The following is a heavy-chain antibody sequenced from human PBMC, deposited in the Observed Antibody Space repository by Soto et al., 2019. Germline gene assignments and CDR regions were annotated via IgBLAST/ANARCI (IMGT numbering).Heavy chain of an antibody. CDR3: ARFTREYYDFWSGYYYSAHDAFDI. Sequence: AASVKVSCEASGYTFTSYGISWVRQAPGQGLEWMGWISAYNGNTNYAQKLQGRVTMTTDTSTSSAYMELRSLRSDVTAVYYCARFTREYYDFWSGYYYSAHDAFDIWGQGTMVTVSS. V-gene: IGHV1-18*01. CDR1: GYTFTSYG. D-gene: IGHD3-3*01. CDR2: ISAYNGNT. J-gene: IGHJ3*02.